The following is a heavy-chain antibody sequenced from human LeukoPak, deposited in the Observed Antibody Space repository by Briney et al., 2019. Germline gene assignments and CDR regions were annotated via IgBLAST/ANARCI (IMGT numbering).Heavy chain of an antibody. CDR1: GYTFTSYY. Sequence: AASVKVSCKASGYTFTSYYMHWVRQAPGQGLEWMGWINPNSGGTNYAQKFQGRVTMTRDTSISTAYMELSRLRSDDTAVYYCARAGGDSYGYFWFDPWGQGTLVTVSS. D-gene: IGHD5-18*01. V-gene: IGHV1-2*02. CDR2: INPNSGGT. CDR3: ARAGGDSYGYFWFDP. J-gene: IGHJ5*02.